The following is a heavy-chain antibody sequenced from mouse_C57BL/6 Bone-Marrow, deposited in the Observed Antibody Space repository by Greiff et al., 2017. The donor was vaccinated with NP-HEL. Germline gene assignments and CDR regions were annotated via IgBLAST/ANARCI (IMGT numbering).Heavy chain of an antibody. CDR2: ISSGGSYT. CDR3: ARHGSYYYGSRPLFDY. CDR1: GFTFSSYG. Sequence: EVKLVESGGDLVKPGGSLKLSCAASGFTFSSYGMSWVRQTPDKRLEWVATISSGGSYTYYPASVKGRFTISRDNAKNTLYLQISSLKAEDTAMYYCARHGSYYYGSRPLFDYWGQGTTLTVSS. J-gene: IGHJ2*01. D-gene: IGHD1-1*01. V-gene: IGHV5-6*01.